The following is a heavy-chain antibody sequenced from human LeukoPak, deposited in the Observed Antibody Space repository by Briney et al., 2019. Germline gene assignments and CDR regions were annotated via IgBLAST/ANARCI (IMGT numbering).Heavy chain of an antibody. CDR1: GFTVSSNY. CDR2: IYSGGST. J-gene: IGHJ3*02. V-gene: IGHV3-53*01. CDR3: ARDLLVDIVATTSPYAFDI. D-gene: IGHD5-12*01. Sequence: GGSLRLSCAASGFTVSSNYMSWVRQAPGKGLEWVSVIYSGGSTYYADSVKGRFTISRDNSKNTLYLQMNSLRAEDTAVYYCARDLLVDIVATTSPYAFDIWGQGTMVTVSS.